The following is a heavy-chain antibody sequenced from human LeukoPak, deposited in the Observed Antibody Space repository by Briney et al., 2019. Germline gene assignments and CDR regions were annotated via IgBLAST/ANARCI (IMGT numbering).Heavy chain of an antibody. CDR1: GFTFSSYA. D-gene: IGHD3-9*01. V-gene: IGHV3-30-3*01. CDR2: ISYDGSNK. Sequence: GGSLRLSCAASGFTFSSYAMHWVRQAPGKGLDWVAVISYDGSNKYYADSVKGRFTISRDNSKNTLYLQVNSLRAEDTAVYYCARDPSGYSANFDYWGQGTLVTVSS. J-gene: IGHJ4*02. CDR3: ARDPSGYSANFDY.